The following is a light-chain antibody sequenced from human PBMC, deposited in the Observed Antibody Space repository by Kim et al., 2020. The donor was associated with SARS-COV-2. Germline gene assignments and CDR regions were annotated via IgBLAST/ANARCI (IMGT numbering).Light chain of an antibody. Sequence: QRFTFSPSGPTPNIGINFVSWYQQFPRPAPKLLIYVNDKRSSGVPDRFSASKSGTSATLVITGLQTGDEADYYCGTWDSSLTGVFGGGTQLTVL. CDR1: TPNIGINF. V-gene: IGLV1-51*01. CDR2: VND. J-gene: IGLJ7*01. CDR3: GTWDSSLTGV.